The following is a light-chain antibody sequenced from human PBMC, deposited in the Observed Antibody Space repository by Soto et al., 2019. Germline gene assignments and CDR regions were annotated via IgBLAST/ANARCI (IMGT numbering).Light chain of an antibody. V-gene: IGKV1-5*01. CDR2: DAY. Sequence: DIQMPQSPSTLSASVLDIVTITFRSSQSISRWLAWYPQKPGKAPKLLIYDAYNLESGVPSRFSGSGSGTEFTLTISSLQPDDLATYYCQQYSSYFQTFGQGTKV. CDR3: QQYSSYFQT. CDR1: QSISRW. J-gene: IGKJ1*01.